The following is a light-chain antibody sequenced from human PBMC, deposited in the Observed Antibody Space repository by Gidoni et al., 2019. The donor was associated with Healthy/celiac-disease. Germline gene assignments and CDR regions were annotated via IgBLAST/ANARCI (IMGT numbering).Light chain of an antibody. Sequence: DIQLTQSPSFLSASVGDRFTITCRARQGISSYLAWYQQKPGKAPKLLIYAASTLQSGVPSRFSGSGSGTEFTLTISSLQPEDFATYYCQQLNSYPPGSFGQGTKLEIK. V-gene: IGKV1-9*01. J-gene: IGKJ2*04. CDR2: AAS. CDR3: QQLNSYPPGS. CDR1: QGISSY.